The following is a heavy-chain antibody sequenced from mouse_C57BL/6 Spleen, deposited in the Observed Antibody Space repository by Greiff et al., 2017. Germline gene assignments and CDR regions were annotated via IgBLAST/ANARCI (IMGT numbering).Heavy chain of an antibody. J-gene: IGHJ4*01. CDR3: AREGIPDYENAMGY. CDR1: GFTFSSYA. Sequence: EVHLVESGGGLVKPGGSLKLSCAASGFTFSSYAMSWVRQTPEKRLEWVATISDGGSYTYYPDTVKGRFTISRDNAKNNLYLQMSHLKSEDTAMYYCAREGIPDYENAMGYWGQGTSVTVSS. CDR2: ISDGGSYT. V-gene: IGHV5-4*01. D-gene: IGHD2-4*01.